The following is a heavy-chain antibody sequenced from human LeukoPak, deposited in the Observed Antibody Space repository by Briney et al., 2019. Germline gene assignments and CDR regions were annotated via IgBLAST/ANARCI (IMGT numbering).Heavy chain of an antibody. CDR3: ATTPPTRGFDY. CDR2: INNSGST. Sequence: PSETLSLTCAVYGGSFSGYYWSWIRQPPGKGLEWIGEINNSGSTNYNPSLKSRVTISVDTSKNQFSLKLSSVTAADTAVYYCATTPPTRGFDYWGQGTLVTVSS. J-gene: IGHJ4*02. V-gene: IGHV4-34*01. D-gene: IGHD3-10*01. CDR1: GGSFSGYY.